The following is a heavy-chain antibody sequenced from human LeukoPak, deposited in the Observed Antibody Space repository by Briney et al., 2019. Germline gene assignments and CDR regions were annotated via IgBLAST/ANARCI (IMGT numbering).Heavy chain of an antibody. Sequence: GGSLRLSCAASGFTFSSYWMSWVRQAPEKGLEWVANIKEDGSEKYYVDSVKGRFTISRDNAKNSLYLQMNSLRAEDTAVYFCARGRFHLDSSGYSSFYHWGHGTLVTVSS. V-gene: IGHV3-7*01. CDR2: IKEDGSEK. D-gene: IGHD3-22*01. J-gene: IGHJ4*01. CDR1: GFTFSSYW. CDR3: ARGRFHLDSSGYSSFYH.